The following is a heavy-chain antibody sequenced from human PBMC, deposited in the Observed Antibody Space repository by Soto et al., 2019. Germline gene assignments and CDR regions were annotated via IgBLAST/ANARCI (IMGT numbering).Heavy chain of an antibody. CDR3: VRAGHVFDVHYYGMDL. CDR1: GFTFNDYS. CDR2: ISISGTYI. Sequence: GGSLRLACEASGFTFNDYSMDWVRQAPEKGLEWVSSISISGTYIYYADSVKGRFAISRDNANNVMYLQMDTLRAEDTAVYYCVRAGHVFDVHYYGMDLWGQGTTVTVS. D-gene: IGHD3-10*01. V-gene: IGHV3-21*01. J-gene: IGHJ6*02.